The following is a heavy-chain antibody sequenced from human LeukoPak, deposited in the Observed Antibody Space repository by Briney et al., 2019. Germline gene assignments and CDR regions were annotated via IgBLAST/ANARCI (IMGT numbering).Heavy chain of an antibody. D-gene: IGHD3-22*01. Sequence: PGRSLRLSCAASGFTFDDYAMHWVRQAPGKGLEWVSGISWNSGSIGYADSVKGRFTISRDNAKNSLYLQMNSLRAEDTAVYYCAKGGHSVIVVKIDYWGQGTLVTVSS. CDR1: GFTFDDYA. CDR2: ISWNSGSI. J-gene: IGHJ4*02. CDR3: AKGGHSVIVVKIDY. V-gene: IGHV3-9*01.